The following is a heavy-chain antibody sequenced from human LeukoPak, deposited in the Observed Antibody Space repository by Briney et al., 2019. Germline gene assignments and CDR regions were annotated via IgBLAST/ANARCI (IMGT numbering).Heavy chain of an antibody. Sequence: GGSLRLSCAASGFAFNTYAMHWVRQAPGQGLEWVALIWHDGSHKFYSNSVRGQFTISRDNSKNTVSLQMNSLRAEDTAVYYCARERGDYGDYLDYWGQGTLVTVSS. CDR3: ARERGDYGDYLDY. CDR2: IWHDGSHK. J-gene: IGHJ4*02. CDR1: GFAFNTYA. D-gene: IGHD4-17*01. V-gene: IGHV3-33*01.